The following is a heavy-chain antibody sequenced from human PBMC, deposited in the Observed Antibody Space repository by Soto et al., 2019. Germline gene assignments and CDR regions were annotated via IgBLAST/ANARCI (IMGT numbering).Heavy chain of an antibody. D-gene: IGHD3-22*01. CDR1: GGTFSSYA. Sequence: QLQLVQSGAEVKKPGSSVKVSCKASGGTFSSYAISWVRQAPGQGLEWMGGIIPIFGTANYAQKFQGRVTITADECTRTAYMELRSLRSEDTAVYYCAREGASGSRIGYWGQGKLVTVSS. CDR3: AREGASGSRIGY. V-gene: IGHV1-69*01. CDR2: IIPIFGTA. J-gene: IGHJ4*02.